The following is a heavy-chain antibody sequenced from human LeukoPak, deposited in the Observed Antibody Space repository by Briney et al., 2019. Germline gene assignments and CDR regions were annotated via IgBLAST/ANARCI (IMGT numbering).Heavy chain of an antibody. D-gene: IGHD3-22*01. J-gene: IGHJ4*02. CDR1: GYTFTGHY. Sequence: GASVKVSCKASGYTFTGHYMHWVRQAPGQGLEWMGWISPNTGGTSYARKFQGRVTMTRDTSISTAYMELSRLRSDDTAVYYCARASHYYDSSGYYVFDYWGQGTLVTVSS. CDR2: ISPNTGGT. CDR3: ARASHYYDSSGYYVFDY. V-gene: IGHV1-2*02.